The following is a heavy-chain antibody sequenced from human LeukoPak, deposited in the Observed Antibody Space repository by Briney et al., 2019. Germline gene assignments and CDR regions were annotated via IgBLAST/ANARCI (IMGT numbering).Heavy chain of an antibody. CDR1: GGTFSSYA. V-gene: IGHV1-18*01. CDR3: ARDLEKTRSSWYGY. J-gene: IGHJ4*02. Sequence: ASVKVSCKASGGTFSSYAISWVRQAPGQGLEWMGWISTSNGDTTYTQKFQGRVIMTTDTSTNTAYMEVRSLRSDDTAIYYCARDLEKTRSSWYGYWGQGTLVTVSS. D-gene: IGHD6-13*01. CDR2: ISTSNGDT.